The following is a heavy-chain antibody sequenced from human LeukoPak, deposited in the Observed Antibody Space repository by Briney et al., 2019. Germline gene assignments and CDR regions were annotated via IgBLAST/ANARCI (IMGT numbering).Heavy chain of an antibody. CDR3: AKGQYDMGYYYYYYMDV. Sequence: GGSLRPSCAASGFTFSSYGMHWVRQAPGKGLEWVAFIRYDGSNKYYADSVKGRFTISRDNSKNTLYLQMNSLRAEDTAVYYCAKGQYDMGYYYYYYMDVWGKGTTVTISS. CDR1: GFTFSSYG. V-gene: IGHV3-30*02. CDR2: IRYDGSNK. J-gene: IGHJ6*03. D-gene: IGHD3-9*01.